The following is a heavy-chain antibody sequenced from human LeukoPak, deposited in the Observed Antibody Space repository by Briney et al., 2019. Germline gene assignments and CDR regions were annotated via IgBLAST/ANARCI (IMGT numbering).Heavy chain of an antibody. J-gene: IGHJ4*02. D-gene: IGHD6-6*01. CDR2: INPNSVGT. Sequence: ASVKVSCKASGYTFTGYYMHWVRQSPGQRLEWMGWINPNSVGTNYAQKFQGRITMTRYTSISTAYMELSSLGSEGTAVFFCARRSEARRTREFDYWGQGPPVTVSS. CDR3: ARRSEARRTREFDY. CDR1: GYTFTGYY. V-gene: IGHV1-2*02.